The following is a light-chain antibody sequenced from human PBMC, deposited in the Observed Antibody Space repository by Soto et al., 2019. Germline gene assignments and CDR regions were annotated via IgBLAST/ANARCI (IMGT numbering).Light chain of an antibody. CDR2: AAS. CDR1: QGISSY. J-gene: IGKJ1*01. V-gene: IGKV1-9*01. Sequence: IQLTQSPSSLSASVGDRVTITCRASQGISSYLAWYQQKPGKAPKLLIYAASTLQSGVPSRFSGSGSGTEFTLTISGLQPDDFATYYCQRYNSYLWTFGQGTKVDIK. CDR3: QRYNSYLWT.